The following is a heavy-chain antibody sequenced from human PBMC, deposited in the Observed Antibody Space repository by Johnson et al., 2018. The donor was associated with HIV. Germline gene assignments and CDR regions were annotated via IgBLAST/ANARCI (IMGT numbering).Heavy chain of an antibody. CDR3: ARDSPWGLTAFEI. CDR2: IKQDGSEK. J-gene: IGHJ3*02. D-gene: IGHD3-16*01. Sequence: VQLVESGGGLVQPGGSLRLSCAASGFTFSSYWMSWVRQAPGKGLEWVANIKQDGSEKYYVDSVKGRFTISRDNAKNSLYLQMNSLRAEDTAVYYCARDSPWGLTAFEIWGQGTMVTVSS. V-gene: IGHV3-7*01. CDR1: GFTFSSYW.